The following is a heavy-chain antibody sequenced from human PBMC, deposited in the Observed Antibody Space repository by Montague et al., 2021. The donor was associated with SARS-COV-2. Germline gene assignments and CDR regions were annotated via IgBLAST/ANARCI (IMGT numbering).Heavy chain of an antibody. Sequence: SETLSLTCTVSGGSISSSSYYWGWLRQPPGKGLEWIGSIYYSGSTYYNPSLKSRVTISVDTSKNQFSLKLSSVTAADTAVYYCARDQGYNWNYYYYYGMDVWGQGTMVTVSS. CDR1: GGSISSSSYY. J-gene: IGHJ6*02. D-gene: IGHD1-20*01. V-gene: IGHV4-39*07. CDR3: ARDQGYNWNYYYYYGMDV. CDR2: IYYSGST.